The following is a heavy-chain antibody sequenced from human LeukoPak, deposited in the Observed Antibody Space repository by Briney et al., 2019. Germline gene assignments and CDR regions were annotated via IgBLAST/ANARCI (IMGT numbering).Heavy chain of an antibody. CDR2: ISGSGGST. D-gene: IGHD4-17*01. V-gene: IGHV3-23*01. J-gene: IGHJ4*02. CDR1: GFTFSSYA. CDR3: AKDFFGRRYKKNYGDYFDY. Sequence: GGSLRLSCAASGFTFSSYAMSWVRQAPGKGLEWVSAISGSGGSTYYADSVKGRFTISRDNSKNTLYLQMNSLRAEDTAVYYCAKDFFGRRYKKNYGDYFDYWGQGTLVIVSS.